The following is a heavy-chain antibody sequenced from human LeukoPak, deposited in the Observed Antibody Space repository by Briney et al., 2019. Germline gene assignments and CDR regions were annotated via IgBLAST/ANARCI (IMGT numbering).Heavy chain of an antibody. CDR3: AKDQQQLVYLFDY. V-gene: IGHV3-30-3*01. D-gene: IGHD6-13*01. J-gene: IGHJ4*02. CDR1: GFTFSSYA. Sequence: GGSLRLSCAASGFTFSSYAMHWVRQAPGKGLEWVAVISYDGSNKYYADSVKGRFTISRDTSKNTLYLQMNSLRAEDTAMYYCAKDQQQLVYLFDYWGQGTLVTVSS. CDR2: ISYDGSNK.